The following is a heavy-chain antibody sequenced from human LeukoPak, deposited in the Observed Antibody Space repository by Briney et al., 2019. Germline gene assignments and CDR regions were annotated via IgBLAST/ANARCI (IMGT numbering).Heavy chain of an antibody. Sequence: GRSLRLSCAASGFTFSNYAMHWVRQAPGKGLEWVAVISYDGSNKYYADSAKGRFTISRDNSKNTLYLQMNSLRAEDTAVYYCARPPPTSSGWYFDYWGQGTLVTVSS. J-gene: IGHJ4*02. V-gene: IGHV3-30*04. CDR3: ARPPPTSSGWYFDY. D-gene: IGHD6-19*01. CDR2: ISYDGSNK. CDR1: GFTFSNYA.